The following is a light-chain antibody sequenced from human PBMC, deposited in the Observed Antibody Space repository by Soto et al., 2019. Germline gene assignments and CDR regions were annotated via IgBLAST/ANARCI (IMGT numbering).Light chain of an antibody. CDR3: ASYTSTYTLV. Sequence: QSALTQPASVSGSPGQSITISCTGTIDDVGAYNYVSWYQQRPGSAPQLLIYDVNNRPSGASNRFSGSESGHTAYLTISGLQSDDEANYHCASYTSTYTLVFGTGTKLTVL. CDR1: IDDVGAYNY. CDR2: DVN. J-gene: IGLJ1*01. V-gene: IGLV2-14*01.